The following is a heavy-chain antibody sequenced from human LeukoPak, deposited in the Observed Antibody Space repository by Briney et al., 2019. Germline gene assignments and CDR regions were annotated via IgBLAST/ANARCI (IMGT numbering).Heavy chain of an antibody. CDR2: IIPILGIA. D-gene: IGHD6-13*01. J-gene: IGHJ5*02. CDR1: GGTFSSYA. Sequence: GASVKVSCKASGGTFSSYAISWVRQAPGQGLEWMGRIIPILGIANYAQKFQGRVTITADKSTSTAYMELSSLRSEDTAVYYCASGQQLVNNWFDPWGQGTPVTVSS. V-gene: IGHV1-69*04. CDR3: ASGQQLVNNWFDP.